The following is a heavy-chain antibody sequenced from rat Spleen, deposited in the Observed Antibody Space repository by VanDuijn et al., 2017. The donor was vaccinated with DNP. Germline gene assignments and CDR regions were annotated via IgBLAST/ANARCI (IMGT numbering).Heavy chain of an antibody. Sequence: EVQLVETGGGLVQPGRSLKLSCVASGFTFSSYWMYWIRQAPGKGLEWVASINTDGGSTYYPDSVKGRFTISRDNAKSSLYLQMDSLRSEDTATYYCARGGLLRYAMDAWGQGTSVTVSS. CDR1: GFTFSSYW. J-gene: IGHJ4*01. V-gene: IGHV5-58*01. CDR2: INTDGGST. CDR3: ARGGLLRYAMDA. D-gene: IGHD1-1*01.